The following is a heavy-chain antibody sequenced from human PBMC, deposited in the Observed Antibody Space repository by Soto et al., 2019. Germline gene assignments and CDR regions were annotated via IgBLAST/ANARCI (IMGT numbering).Heavy chain of an antibody. J-gene: IGHJ4*02. D-gene: IGHD3-22*01. CDR2: ISAYSGNT. CDR3: ARQKGLLPLFDF. V-gene: IGHV1-18*01. CDR1: GYTFTSHR. Sequence: QVQLVQSGSEVKKPGASVRVSCEASGYTFTSHRISWVRQAPGQGLEWMGWISAYSGNTNYAQNFQGRVTLTVDTSTATAYMELRSLRSDDTAVYYCARQKGLLPLFDFWGQGALVTVSS.